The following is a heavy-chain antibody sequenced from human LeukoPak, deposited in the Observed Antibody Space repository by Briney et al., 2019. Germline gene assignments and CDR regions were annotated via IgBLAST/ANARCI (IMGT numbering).Heavy chain of an antibody. CDR3: VKDLSYESSGHVLEY. V-gene: IGHV3-43*01. D-gene: IGHD3-22*01. CDR1: GFTFEDYT. J-gene: IGHJ4*02. CDR2: ISWDGTT. Sequence: GGSLRLSCVASGFTFEDYTMHWVRQAPGKTLEWVSLISWDGTTYYTDSVKGRFTISRDNSKNSLYLQMDTLRSDDTAFYYCVKDLSYESSGHVLEYWGQGTLVTVSS.